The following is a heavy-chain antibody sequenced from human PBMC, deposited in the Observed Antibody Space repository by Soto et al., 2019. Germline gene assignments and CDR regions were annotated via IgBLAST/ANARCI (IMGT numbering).Heavy chain of an antibody. CDR1: GYTFTSYG. D-gene: IGHD3-10*01. CDR2: ISAYNGNT. CDR3: ARVDEEFGELLTPFDY. V-gene: IGHV1-18*01. J-gene: IGHJ4*02. Sequence: QVQMVQSGAEVKKPGASVKVSCKASGYTFTSYGISWVRQAPGQGLEWMGWISAYNGNTNYAQKLQGRVTMTTDTSTSTAYMELRSLRSDDTAVYYCARVDEEFGELLTPFDYWGQGTLVTVSS.